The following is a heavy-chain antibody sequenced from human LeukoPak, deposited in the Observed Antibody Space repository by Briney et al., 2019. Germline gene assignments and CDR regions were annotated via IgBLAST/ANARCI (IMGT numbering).Heavy chain of an antibody. V-gene: IGHV3-33*08. D-gene: IGHD6-19*01. CDR1: GFTFSSYG. J-gene: IGHJ4*02. CDR3: ARDSLPMAVTGPFDH. CDR2: IWFDGSNI. Sequence: PGESLRLSCAASGFTFSSYGMHWVRQAPGKGLEWVTSIWFDGSNIHYADSVKGRVIISRDNSKSALYLQMNSLRAEDTAIYYCARDSLPMAVTGPFDHWGQGALVTVSS.